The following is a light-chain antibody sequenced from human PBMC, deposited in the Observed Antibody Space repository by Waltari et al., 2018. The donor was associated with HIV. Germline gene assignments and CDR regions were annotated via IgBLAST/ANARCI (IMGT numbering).Light chain of an antibody. CDR3: QQYYSSPLT. J-gene: IGKJ4*01. CDR2: WAS. V-gene: IGKV4-1*01. CDR1: QSVLYSSNNQNY. Sequence: DIVMTQSPDSLAVSLGERATINCKSSQSVLYSSNNQNYLAWYQQKPVKPPKLLFYWASTRESGVPDRFSGSGSGTDFTLTISSLQAEDVAVYYCQQYYSSPLTFGGGTKVEIK.